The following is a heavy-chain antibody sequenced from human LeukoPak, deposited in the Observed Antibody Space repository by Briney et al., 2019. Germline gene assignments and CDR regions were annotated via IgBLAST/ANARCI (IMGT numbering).Heavy chain of an antibody. J-gene: IGHJ4*02. Sequence: GGSLRLSCVASEFTFSSYWMSWVRQAPGRGLEWVANIKQDGREIYYVDSVKGRFTISRDNAKKSLYLQMNSLRAEDTAVYYCARGGIAVAEFYFDYWGQGTLVTVSS. CDR2: IKQDGREI. CDR1: EFTFSSYW. D-gene: IGHD6-19*01. CDR3: ARGGIAVAEFYFDY. V-gene: IGHV3-7*01.